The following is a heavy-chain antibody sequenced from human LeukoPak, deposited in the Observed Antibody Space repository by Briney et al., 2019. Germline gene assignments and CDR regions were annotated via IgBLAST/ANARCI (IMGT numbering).Heavy chain of an antibody. CDR3: ARSGSYSAVRYFDL. J-gene: IGHJ2*01. D-gene: IGHD1-26*01. V-gene: IGHV4-34*01. CDR2: INHSGST. Sequence: ASETLSLTCAVYGGSFSGYYWSWIRQPPGKGLEWIGEINHSGSTNYNPSLKSRVTISVDTSKNQFSLKLSSVTAADTAVYYCARSGSYSAVRYFDLWGRGTLVTVSS. CDR1: GGSFSGYY.